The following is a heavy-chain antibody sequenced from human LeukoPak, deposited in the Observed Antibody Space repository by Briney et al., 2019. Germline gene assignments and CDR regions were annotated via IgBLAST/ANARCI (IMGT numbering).Heavy chain of an antibody. CDR3: ARGVGSGYYYLDY. D-gene: IGHD3-22*01. CDR1: GGSISSYY. CDR2: IYYSGST. Sequence: SETLSLTCTVSGGSISSYYWSWIRQPPGKGLEWIGYIYYSGSTNYNPSLKSRVTISVDTSKNQFSLKLSSVTAADTAVYYCARGVGSGYYYLDYWGQGTLVTVSS. J-gene: IGHJ4*02. V-gene: IGHV4-59*01.